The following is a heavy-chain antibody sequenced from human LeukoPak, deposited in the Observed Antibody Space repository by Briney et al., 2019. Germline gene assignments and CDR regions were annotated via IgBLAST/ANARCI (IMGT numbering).Heavy chain of an antibody. CDR2: IYSGVST. J-gene: IGHJ4*02. CDR1: GFSVSSNC. V-gene: IGHV3-66*01. D-gene: IGHD6-19*01. CDR3: ARYLAVAATDY. Sequence: GGSLRLSCAASGFSVSSNCMSWVRQAPGKELEWVSMIYSGVSTYYADSVRGRFTISSDNSKNTLYLQMNGLRAEDTAVYYCARYLAVAATDYWGQGTLVAVSS.